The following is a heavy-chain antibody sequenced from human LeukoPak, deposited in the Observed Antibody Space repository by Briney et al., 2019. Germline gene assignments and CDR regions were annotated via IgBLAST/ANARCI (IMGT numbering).Heavy chain of an antibody. D-gene: IGHD3-22*01. J-gene: IGHJ4*02. V-gene: IGHV3-48*04. CDR2: ISSSSSTI. CDR1: GFTFSSYS. CDR3: ARDRPYYYDSSGYYFDY. Sequence: GSLRLSCAASGFTFSSYSMNWVRQAPGKGREWVSYISSSSSTIYYADSVKGRFTISRDNAKNSLYLQMNSLRAEDTAVYYCARDRPYYYDSSGYYFDYWGQGTLVTVSS.